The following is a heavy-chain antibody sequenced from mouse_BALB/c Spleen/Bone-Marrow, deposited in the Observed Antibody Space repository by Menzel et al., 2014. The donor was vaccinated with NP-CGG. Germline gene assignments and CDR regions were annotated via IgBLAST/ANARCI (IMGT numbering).Heavy chain of an antibody. J-gene: IGHJ3*01. D-gene: IGHD1-1*01. CDR3: ANYDYGSSLFAY. Sequence: VQLQQSGAELVKPGASVKLSCTASGFNIKDTYMHWVKQRPEQGLEWIGRIDPANGNTKYDPKFQGKATITADTSSNTAYLQLSSLTSEDTAVYYCANYDYGSSLFAYWGQGTLVTVSA. CDR1: GFNIKDTY. V-gene: IGHV14-3*02. CDR2: IDPANGNT.